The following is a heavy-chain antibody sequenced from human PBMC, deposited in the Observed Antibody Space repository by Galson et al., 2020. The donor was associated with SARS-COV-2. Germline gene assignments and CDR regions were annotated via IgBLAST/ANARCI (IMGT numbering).Heavy chain of an antibody. CDR3: ARLLDCSGGSCTHNWFDP. CDR1: GGSISSSSYY. V-gene: IGHV4-39*01. D-gene: IGHD2-15*01. Sequence: SETLSLTCTVSGGSISSSSYYWGWIRQPQGKGLEWIGSIYYSGSTYYNPSLKSRVTISVDTSKNQFSLKLSSVTAADTAVYYCARLLDCSGGSCTHNWFDPWGQGTLVTVSS. J-gene: IGHJ5*02. CDR2: IYYSGST.